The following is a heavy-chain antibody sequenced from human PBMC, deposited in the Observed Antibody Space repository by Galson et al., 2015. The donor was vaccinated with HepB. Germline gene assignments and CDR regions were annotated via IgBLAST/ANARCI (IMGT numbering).Heavy chain of an antibody. J-gene: IGHJ4*02. Sequence: SLRLSCAASGFTFSSYAMHWVRQAPGKGLEWVAVISYDGSNKYYADSVKGRFTISRDNSKNTLYLQMNSLRAEDTAVYYCASWYSSGYQFDYWGQGTLVTVSS. CDR3: ASWYSSGYQFDY. V-gene: IGHV3-30-3*01. CDR1: GFTFSSYA. D-gene: IGHD3-22*01. CDR2: ISYDGSNK.